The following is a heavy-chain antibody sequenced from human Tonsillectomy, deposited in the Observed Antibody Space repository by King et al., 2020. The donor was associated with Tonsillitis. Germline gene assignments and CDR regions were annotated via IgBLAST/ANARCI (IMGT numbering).Heavy chain of an antibody. J-gene: IGHJ6*02. CDR2: IRSKANSYAT. CDR1: GFTFSGSA. CDR3: TSPDIVVVAAIRHYYYGMDV. V-gene: IGHV3-73*02. D-gene: IGHD2-2*01. Sequence: VQLVESGGGLVQPGGSLKLSCAASGFTFSGSAMHWVRQASGKGLEWVGSIRSKANSYATAYAESVKGRFTISRDDSKNTAYLQMNSLKTEDTAVYYCTSPDIVVVAAIRHYYYGMDVWGQGTTVTVSS.